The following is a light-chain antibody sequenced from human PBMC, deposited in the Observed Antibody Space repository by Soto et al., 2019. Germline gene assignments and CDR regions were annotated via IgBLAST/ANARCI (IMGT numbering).Light chain of an antibody. V-gene: IGKV1-39*01. CDR2: AAR. CDR1: QAISRN. J-gene: IGKJ2*01. CDR3: QQSHSTPYT. Sequence: IQLTQSPSPLSPSVGDRITLSCRASQAISRNLNWYQQMPGKAPSLLIYAARDLQSGVPGRFSGSGSGTEFNLTISSLQPEDLATYYCQQSHSTPYTWGQGTKLEI.